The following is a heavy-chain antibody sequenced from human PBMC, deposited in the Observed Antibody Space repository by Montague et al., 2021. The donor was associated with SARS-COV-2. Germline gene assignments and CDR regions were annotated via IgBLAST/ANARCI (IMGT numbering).Heavy chain of an antibody. CDR2: XXWDDDK. Sequence: PALVKPRQTLTLTCTFSGFSLSTSGMCVSWIRQPPGKALEWLARXXWDDDKYYSTSLKTRLTISKDTSKNQVVLTMTNMDPVDTATYYCARIQATVNAFDIWGQGTMVTVSS. CDR1: GFSLSTSGMC. V-gene: IGHV2-70*11. CDR3: ARIQATVNAFDI. J-gene: IGHJ3*02. D-gene: IGHD4-17*01.